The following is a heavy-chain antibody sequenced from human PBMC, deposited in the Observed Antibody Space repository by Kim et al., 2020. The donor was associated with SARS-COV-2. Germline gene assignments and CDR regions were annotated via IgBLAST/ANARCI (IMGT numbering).Heavy chain of an antibody. CDR2: INPNSGAT. J-gene: IGHJ6*02. Sequence: ASVKVSCKASGDTFSGFYMHWVRQAPGQGLEWMGWINPNSGATNYAQKFQDRITLTRDTSISTGYMELNRLTSDNTAVYYCARDQGCLDVCGQGTTVTVSS. CDR3: ARDQGCLDV. V-gene: IGHV1-2*02. D-gene: IGHD2-8*01. CDR1: GDTFSGFY.